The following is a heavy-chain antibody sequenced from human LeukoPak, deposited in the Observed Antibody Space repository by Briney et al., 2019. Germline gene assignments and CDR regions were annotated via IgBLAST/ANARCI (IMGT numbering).Heavy chain of an antibody. CDR1: GYTFTSYY. CDR3: ARDLGSYLCWFDP. Sequence: GASVKVSCKASGYTFTSYYMHWVRQAPGQGLEWMGIINPSGGSTSYAQKFQGRVTMTRDTSTSTVYMELSSLRSEGTAVYYCARDLGSYLCWFDPWGQGTLVTVSS. D-gene: IGHD1-26*01. CDR2: INPSGGST. J-gene: IGHJ5*02. V-gene: IGHV1-46*01.